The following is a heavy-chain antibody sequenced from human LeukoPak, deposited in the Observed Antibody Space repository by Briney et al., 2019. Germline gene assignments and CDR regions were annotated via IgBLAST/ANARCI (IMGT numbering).Heavy chain of an antibody. CDR1: GGSISSYY. J-gene: IGHJ6*03. V-gene: IGHV4-59*01. CDR3: ARTICDFRKYYYYYYMDV. Sequence: SETLSLTCTVSGGSISSYYWSWIRQPPGKGLEWIGYIYYSGSTNYNPSLKSRVTISVDTSKNQFSLKLSSVTAADTAVYYCARTICDFRKYYYYYYMDVWGKGTTVTVSS. CDR2: IYYSGST. D-gene: IGHD3-3*01.